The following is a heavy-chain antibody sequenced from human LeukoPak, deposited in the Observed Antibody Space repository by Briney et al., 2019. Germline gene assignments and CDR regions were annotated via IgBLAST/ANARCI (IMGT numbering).Heavy chain of an antibody. CDR2: IYYSGST. V-gene: IGHV4-59*01. CDR1: GGSISSYY. J-gene: IGHJ3*02. Sequence: SETLSLTCTVSGGSISSYYWSWIRQPPGKGLEWIWYIYYSGSTNYNPSLKSRVTISVDTSKNQFSLKLSSVTAADTAVYYCAREGIVESFDIWGQGTMVTVSS. D-gene: IGHD2-15*01. CDR3: AREGIVESFDI.